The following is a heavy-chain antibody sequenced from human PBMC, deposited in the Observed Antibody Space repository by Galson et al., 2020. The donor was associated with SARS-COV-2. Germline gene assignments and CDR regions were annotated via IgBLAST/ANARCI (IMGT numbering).Heavy chain of an antibody. V-gene: IGHV4-30-4*01. CDR1: GGSISSGDYY. Sequence: ASETLSLTCTVSGGSISSGDYYWSWIRQPPGKGLEWIGYIYYSGSTYYNPSLKSRVTISVDTSKNQFSLKRRSVTAADTAVYYCARVDQVHYFDWLLRHGAFDMWAKGQWSPSLQ. J-gene: IGHJ3*02. CDR2: IYYSGST. D-gene: IGHD3-9*01. CDR3: ARVDQVHYFDWLLRHGAFDM.